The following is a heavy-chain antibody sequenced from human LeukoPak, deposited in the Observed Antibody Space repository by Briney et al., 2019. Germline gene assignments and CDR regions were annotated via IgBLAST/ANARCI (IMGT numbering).Heavy chain of an antibody. CDR3: ARETHDFWSGYPDY. Sequence: GASVKVSCKASGYTFTSYAMNWVRQAPGQGLERMGWINTNTGNPTYAQGFTGRFVFSLDTSVSTAYLQISSLKAEDTAVYYCARETHDFWSGYPDYWGQGTLVTVSS. CDR1: GYTFTSYA. V-gene: IGHV7-4-1*02. D-gene: IGHD3-3*01. CDR2: INTNTGNP. J-gene: IGHJ4*02.